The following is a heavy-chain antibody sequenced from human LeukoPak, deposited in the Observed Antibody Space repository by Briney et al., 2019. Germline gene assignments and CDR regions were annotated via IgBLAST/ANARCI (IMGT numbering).Heavy chain of an antibody. D-gene: IGHD3-16*02. CDR3: ARGLPRITFGGVIAHDY. V-gene: IGHV3-11*01. CDR1: GFTFSDYY. Sequence: PGGSLRLSCAASGFTFSDYYMSWIRQAPGKGLEWVSYISSSGSTIYYADSVKGRFTISRDNAKNSLYLQMNSLRAEDTALYHCARGLPRITFGGVIAHDYWGQGTLVTVSS. CDR2: ISSSGSTI. J-gene: IGHJ4*02.